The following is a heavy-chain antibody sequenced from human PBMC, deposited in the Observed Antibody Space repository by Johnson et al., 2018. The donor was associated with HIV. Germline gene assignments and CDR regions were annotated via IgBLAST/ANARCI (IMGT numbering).Heavy chain of an antibody. J-gene: IGHJ3*02. V-gene: IGHV3-30*02. CDR2: IRYDGSNK. CDR1: GFTFSSYG. Sequence: QVQLVESGGGVVQPGRSLRLSCAASGFTFSSYGMHWVRQAPGKGLEWVAFIRYDGSNKYYADSVKGRFTISRDNSKNTLYLQMNSLRSEDTAVYYCARVATVGVVISDGFDIWGQGTMVTVSS. D-gene: IGHD3-3*01. CDR3: ARVATVGVVISDGFDI.